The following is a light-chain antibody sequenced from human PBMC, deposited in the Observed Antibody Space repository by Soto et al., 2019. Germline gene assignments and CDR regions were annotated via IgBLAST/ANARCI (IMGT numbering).Light chain of an antibody. CDR2: AAS. Sequence: DIQMTQSPSSLSASVGDRVTITCRASQSISNYLNWYQQKPRKAPKLLIYAASSLQSGVPSRFSGSGSGTDFPLTISSLPPEDFATYSCQQSYTTLFTFGPGTNVDIK. V-gene: IGKV1-39*01. CDR3: QQSYTTLFT. J-gene: IGKJ3*01. CDR1: QSISNY.